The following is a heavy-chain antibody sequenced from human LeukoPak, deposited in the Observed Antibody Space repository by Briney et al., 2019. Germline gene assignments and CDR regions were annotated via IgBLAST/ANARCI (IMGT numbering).Heavy chain of an antibody. V-gene: IGHV1-46*01. J-gene: IGHJ6*04. CDR1: GYTFTSYY. D-gene: IGHD5-12*01. CDR2: INPSGGST. Sequence: GASVKVSCKASGYTFTSYYMHWVRQAPGQGLEWMGIINPSGGSTSYAQKFQGRVTMTRDTSTSTVYMELSRLRSDDTAVYYCARDQGGVATDVWGKGTTVTVSS. CDR3: ARDQGGVATDV.